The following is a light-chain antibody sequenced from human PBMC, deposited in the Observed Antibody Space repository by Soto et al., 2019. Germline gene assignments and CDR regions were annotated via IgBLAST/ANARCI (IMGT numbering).Light chain of an antibody. CDR1: QSIISS. V-gene: IGKV1-39*01. J-gene: IGKJ5*01. Sequence: DIQMTRSPSSLCASVGDKVTVTGRASQSIISSLNWYQQKSGKAPNLLIYGVSRLQGGVPSRFSGSGSGTDFTLSISSLQPEDFATYYCQQSYTAPSITFGQGTRLEIK. CDR2: GVS. CDR3: QQSYTAPSIT.